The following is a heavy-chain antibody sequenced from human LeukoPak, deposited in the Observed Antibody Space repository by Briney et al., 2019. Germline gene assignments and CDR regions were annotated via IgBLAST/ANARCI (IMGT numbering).Heavy chain of an antibody. V-gene: IGHV4-34*01. D-gene: IGHD3-3*01. CDR2: INHSGST. CDR1: GGSFSGYY. J-gene: IGHJ4*02. Sequence: SETLSLTCAVYGGSFSGYYWSWVRQPPGKGLEWIGEINHSGSTNYDPSLKSRVTISVDTSKNQFSLKLSSVTAADTAVYYCARGRGYDFWSGYYTSFDYWGQGTLVTVSS. CDR3: ARGRGYDFWSGYYTSFDY.